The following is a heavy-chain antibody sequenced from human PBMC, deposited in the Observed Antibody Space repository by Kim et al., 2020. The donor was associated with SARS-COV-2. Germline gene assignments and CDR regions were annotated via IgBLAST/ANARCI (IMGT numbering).Heavy chain of an antibody. CDR3: AKAVTWQQPLYSTFDY. D-gene: IGHD6-13*01. Sequence: GGSLRLSCAASGFTFSSYAMSWVRQAPGKGLEWVSAISGSGGSTYYADSVKGRFTISRDNSKNTRYLQMNSLRAEDTAVYYCAKAVTWQQPLYSTFDYWGQGTLVT. V-gene: IGHV3-23*01. J-gene: IGHJ4*02. CDR2: ISGSGGST. CDR1: GFTFSSYA.